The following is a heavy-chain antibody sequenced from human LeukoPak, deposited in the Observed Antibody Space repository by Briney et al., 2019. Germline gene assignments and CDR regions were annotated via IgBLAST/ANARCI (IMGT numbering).Heavy chain of an antibody. Sequence: GGSLRLSCAASGFTFSSYGMNWVRQAPGKGLEWVSSISSSSSYIYYADSVKGRFTISRDNAKNSLYLQMNSLRAEDTAVYYCARVSALYYDSSGYPDYWGQGTLVTVSS. V-gene: IGHV3-21*01. CDR3: ARVSALYYDSSGYPDY. CDR1: GFTFSSYG. D-gene: IGHD3-22*01. J-gene: IGHJ4*02. CDR2: ISSSSSYI.